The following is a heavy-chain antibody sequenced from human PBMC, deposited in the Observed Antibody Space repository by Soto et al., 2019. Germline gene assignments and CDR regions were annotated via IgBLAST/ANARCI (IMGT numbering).Heavy chain of an antibody. CDR3: ARRGPRITMVRGVTYGMDV. CDR1: GFTFSSYA. Sequence: QVQLVESGGGVVQPGRSLRLSCAASGFTFSSYAMHWVRQAPGKGLEWVAVISYDGSNKYYADSVKGRFTISRDNSKNTLYLQMNSLRAEDTAVYYCARRGPRITMVRGVTYGMDVW. CDR2: ISYDGSNK. D-gene: IGHD3-10*01. J-gene: IGHJ6*01. V-gene: IGHV3-30-3*01.